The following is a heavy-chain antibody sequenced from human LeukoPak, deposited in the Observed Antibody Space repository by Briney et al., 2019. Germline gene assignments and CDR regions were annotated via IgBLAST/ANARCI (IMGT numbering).Heavy chain of an antibody. D-gene: IGHD3-22*01. CDR2: LYYRGSA. J-gene: IGHJ4*02. V-gene: IGHV4-39*02. CDR1: GGSISSDSYY. CDR3: ARENPSGYYNRPIDY. Sequence: SETLSLTCIVSGGSISSDSYYWAWIRQPPGKGLQWIGSLYYRGSAYYGPSLKGRVTISGDTSQNQFSLKLSSVTATDTAVYYCARENPSGYYNRPIDYWGQGTLVTVSS.